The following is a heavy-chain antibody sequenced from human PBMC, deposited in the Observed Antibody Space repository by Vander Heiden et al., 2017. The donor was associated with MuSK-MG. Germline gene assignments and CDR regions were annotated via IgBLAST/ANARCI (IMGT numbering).Heavy chain of an antibody. Sequence: EVQLVESGGVVVQPGGSRRISCAASGFSFDDFAMHWVRQAPGKGLKWVSVISWDGDNTYYADSVRGRFTISRDNSKNSLYLQMNSLRTEDTALYYCAKDKGAGTYPDYWGQGTLVTVSS. CDR2: ISWDGDNT. D-gene: IGHD1-26*01. J-gene: IGHJ4*02. CDR1: GFSFDDFA. CDR3: AKDKGAGTYPDY. V-gene: IGHV3-43*01.